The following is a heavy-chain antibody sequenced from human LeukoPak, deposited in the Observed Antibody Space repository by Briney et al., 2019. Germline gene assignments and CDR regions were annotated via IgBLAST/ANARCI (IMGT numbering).Heavy chain of an antibody. CDR3: ATSTYCSGGSCYSRTFQY. J-gene: IGHJ4*02. CDR2: INSDGSST. Sequence: PGGSLRLSCAASGFTFSSYAMSWVRQAPGKGLVWVSRINSDGSSTNYADSVKGRFTISRDNAKNTLYLQMNSLRAEDTAVYYCATSTYCSGGSCYSRTFQYWGQGTLVTVSS. V-gene: IGHV3-74*01. CDR1: GFTFSSYA. D-gene: IGHD2-15*01.